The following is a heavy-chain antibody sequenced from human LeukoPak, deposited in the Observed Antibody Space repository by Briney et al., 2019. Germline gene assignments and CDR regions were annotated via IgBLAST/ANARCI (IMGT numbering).Heavy chain of an antibody. Sequence: GGSLRLSCAASGLTFDHYVMHWVRQAPGKGLEWVSLISGDGGSTYYADSVKGRLTISRDNSKNSLYLQMNSLTTEDTALYFCAKGATMYAFDIWGQGTMVTVSS. CDR1: GLTFDHYV. J-gene: IGHJ3*02. D-gene: IGHD1-26*01. CDR3: AKGATMYAFDI. V-gene: IGHV3-43*02. CDR2: ISGDGGST.